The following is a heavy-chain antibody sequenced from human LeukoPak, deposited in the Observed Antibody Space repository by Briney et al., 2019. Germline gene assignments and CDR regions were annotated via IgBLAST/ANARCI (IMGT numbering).Heavy chain of an antibody. CDR3: ARDPLDC. CDR1: GFTFSNYN. J-gene: IGHJ4*02. V-gene: IGHV3-48*01. CDR2: ISSSSSTI. Sequence: GSLRLSCAASGFTFSNYNMNWVRQAPGKGLEWLSYISSSSSTIYYADSVKGRFTISRDNAKNSLYLQMNSLRAEDTAVYYCARDPLDCWGQGTLVTVSS.